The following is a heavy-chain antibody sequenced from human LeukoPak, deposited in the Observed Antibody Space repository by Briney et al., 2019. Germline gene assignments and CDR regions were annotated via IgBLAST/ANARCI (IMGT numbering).Heavy chain of an antibody. CDR3: ARAPLYSSTSGYFDF. D-gene: IGHD6-13*01. V-gene: IGHV3-11*01. Sequence: GGSLRLSCAASGFTFSDYYINWIRQAPGKGLEWISHISSSGSTIYYADSVEGRFTVSRDNAKNSLYLQMNSLRAEDTAVYYCARAPLYSSTSGYFDFWGQGTLVTVSS. CDR2: ISSSGSTI. CDR1: GFTFSDYY. J-gene: IGHJ4*02.